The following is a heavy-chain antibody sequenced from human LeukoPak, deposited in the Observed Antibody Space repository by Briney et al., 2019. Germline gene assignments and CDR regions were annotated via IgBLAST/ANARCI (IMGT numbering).Heavy chain of an antibody. J-gene: IGHJ4*02. Sequence: SETLSLTCTVSDYSISSGYYWGWIRQPPGKGLEWIGEINHSGSTNYNPSLKSRVTISVDTSKNQFSLKLSSVTAADTAVYYCARHWPRSTMVRGVIPPQFDYWGQGTLVTVSS. D-gene: IGHD3-10*01. V-gene: IGHV4-38-2*02. CDR1: DYSISSGYY. CDR3: ARHWPRSTMVRGVIPPQFDY. CDR2: INHSGST.